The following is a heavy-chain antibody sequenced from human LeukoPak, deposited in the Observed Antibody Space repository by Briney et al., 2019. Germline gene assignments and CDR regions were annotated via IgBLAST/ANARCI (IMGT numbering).Heavy chain of an antibody. CDR1: GFTFSSYD. CDR2: ISGSGDST. J-gene: IGHJ4*02. Sequence: GGSLRLSCVASGFTFSSYDMSWVRQAPGKGLEWVSGISGSGDSTYYADSVKGRFTISRDNAKNSLYLQMNSLRAEDTAVYYCARDLIGCQQLVEDGFDYWGQGTLVTVSS. V-gene: IGHV3-23*01. D-gene: IGHD6-13*01. CDR3: ARDLIGCQQLVEDGFDY.